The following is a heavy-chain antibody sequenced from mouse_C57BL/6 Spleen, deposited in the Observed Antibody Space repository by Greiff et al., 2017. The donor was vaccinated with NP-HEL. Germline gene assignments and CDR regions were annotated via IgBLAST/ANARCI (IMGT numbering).Heavy chain of an antibody. CDR1: GFTFSSYA. CDR2: ISDGGSYT. CDR3: AREEGLD. Sequence: EVQLVESGGGLVKPGGSLKLSCAASGFTFSSYAMSWVRQTPEKRLEWVATISDGGSYTYYPDNVKGRFTISRDNAKNNLYLQMSHLKSEDTAMYYCAREEGLDWGQGTLVTVSA. J-gene: IGHJ3*01. V-gene: IGHV5-4*01. D-gene: IGHD2-10*02.